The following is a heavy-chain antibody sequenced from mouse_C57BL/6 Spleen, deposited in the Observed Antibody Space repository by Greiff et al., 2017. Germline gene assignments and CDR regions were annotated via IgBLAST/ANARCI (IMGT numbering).Heavy chain of an antibody. J-gene: IGHJ2*01. CDR2: ISYDGSN. Sequence: EVKLLESGPGLVKPSQSLSLTCSVTGYSIPSGYYWNWLRQFPGNKLEWMGYISYDGSNNYNPSLKNRISITRDTSKNQFFLKLNSVTTEDTATYDCARGDYGYDYYDYWGQGTTLTVSS. CDR3: ARGDYGYDYYDY. V-gene: IGHV3-6*01. CDR1: GYSIPSGYY. D-gene: IGHD2-2*01.